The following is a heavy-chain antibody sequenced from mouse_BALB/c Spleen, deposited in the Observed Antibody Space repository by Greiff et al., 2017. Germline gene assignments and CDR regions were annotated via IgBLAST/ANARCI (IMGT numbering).Heavy chain of an antibody. CDR2: ISSGSSTI. Sequence: DVKLVESGGGLVQPGGSRKLSCAASGFTFSSFGMHWVRQAPEKGLEWVAYISSGSSTIYYADTVKGRFTISRDNPKNTLFLQMTSLRSEDTAMYYCARWTGTGAHFDYWGQGTTLTVSS. D-gene: IGHD4-1*01. CDR1: GFTFSSFG. V-gene: IGHV5-17*02. J-gene: IGHJ2*01. CDR3: ARWTGTGAHFDY.